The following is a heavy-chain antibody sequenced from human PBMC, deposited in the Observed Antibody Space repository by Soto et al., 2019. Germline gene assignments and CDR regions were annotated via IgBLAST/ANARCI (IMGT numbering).Heavy chain of an antibody. CDR1: GYSFGSHC. J-gene: IGHJ4*02. Sequence: PVEALKVSCKGSGYSFGSHCIARVRQMPKKALEGIAAVYPGDSDTKYVSAFRGNVPFSADTSVSTAYLQWKSLEATDIAIYYWARYSGSYWHYLDFWGRGTLVAISS. D-gene: IGHD1-26*01. V-gene: IGHV5-51*01. CDR2: VYPGDSDT. CDR3: ARYSGSYWHYLDF.